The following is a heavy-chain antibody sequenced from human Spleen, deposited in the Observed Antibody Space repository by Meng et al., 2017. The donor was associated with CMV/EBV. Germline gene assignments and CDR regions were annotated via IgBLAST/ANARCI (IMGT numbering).Heavy chain of an antibody. CDR3: ARDSSSSGNGYYYYGMDV. Sequence: ESLKISCAASGFTFSSYWMSWVRQAPGKGLEWVANIKQDGSEKYYVDSVKGRFTISRDNAKNSLYLQMNSLRAEDTAVYYCARDSSSSGNGYYYYGMDVWGQGTTVTVSS. CDR1: GFTFSSYW. J-gene: IGHJ6*02. V-gene: IGHV3-7*01. CDR2: IKQDGSEK. D-gene: IGHD6-6*01.